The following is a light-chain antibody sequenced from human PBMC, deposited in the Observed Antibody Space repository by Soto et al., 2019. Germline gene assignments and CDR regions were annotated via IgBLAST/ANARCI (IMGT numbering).Light chain of an antibody. V-gene: IGKV1-5*01. J-gene: IGKJ1*01. CDR2: DAS. Sequence: DIQMTQSPSTLSASVGDRVTITCRASQSISSWLAWYQQKPGKAPKLLIYDASSLESGVPSRFSGSGSGTEFTLTINSLQPDDSATYYCQQYNNFPGTFGQGTKVDIK. CDR3: QQYNNFPGT. CDR1: QSISSW.